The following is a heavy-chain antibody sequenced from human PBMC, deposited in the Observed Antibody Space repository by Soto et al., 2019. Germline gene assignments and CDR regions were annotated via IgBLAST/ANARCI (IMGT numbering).Heavy chain of an antibody. CDR2: IIPIFGTA. CDR1: GGTFSSYA. Sequence: SVKVSCKASGGTFSSYAISWVRQAPGQGLDWMGGIIPIFGTANYAQKFQGRVTITADESTSTAYMELSSLRSEDTAVYYCARDNGDYSGHYFDYWGQGTLVTVSS. V-gene: IGHV1-69*13. J-gene: IGHJ4*02. CDR3: ARDNGDYSGHYFDY. D-gene: IGHD4-17*01.